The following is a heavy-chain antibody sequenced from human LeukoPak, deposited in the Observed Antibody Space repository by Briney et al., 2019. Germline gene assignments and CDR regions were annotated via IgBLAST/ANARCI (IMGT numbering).Heavy chain of an antibody. D-gene: IGHD3-10*01. J-gene: IGHJ4*02. CDR2: IYYSGST. V-gene: IGHV4-39*07. Sequence: SETLSLTCTVSGGSISSSSYYWGWIRQPPGKGLEWIGSIYYSGSTYYNPSLKSRVTISADTSKNQFSLKLSSVTAADTAVYYCARIAGDSDYWGQGTLVTVSS. CDR3: ARIAGDSDY. CDR1: GGSISSSSYY.